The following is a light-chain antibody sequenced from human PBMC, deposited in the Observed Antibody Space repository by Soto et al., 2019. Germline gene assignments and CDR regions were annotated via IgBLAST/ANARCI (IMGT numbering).Light chain of an antibody. CDR2: DVT. CDR1: SSDVGGYKY. Sequence: QSALTQPRSVSGSPGQSVTISCTGTSSDVGGYKYVSWYQQHPGKAPKVMIHDVTERPSGVPDRFYGSKSGNTASLTISGLQAEDEADYYCCSYAGSYTWVFGGGTQLTVL. CDR3: CSYAGSYTWV. J-gene: IGLJ3*02. V-gene: IGLV2-11*01.